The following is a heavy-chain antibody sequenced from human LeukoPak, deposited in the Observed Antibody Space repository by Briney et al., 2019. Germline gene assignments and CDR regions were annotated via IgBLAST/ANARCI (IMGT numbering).Heavy chain of an antibody. CDR3: ARSRDGYNFNDAFDI. V-gene: IGHV4-39*07. CDR1: GGSISSSNYY. CDR2: IYYSGIT. D-gene: IGHD5-24*01. J-gene: IGHJ3*02. Sequence: SETLSLTCTVSGGSISSSNYYWGWIRQPPGKGLEWIGSIYYSGITYYNSSLRSRVTISVDTSKNQFSLKLSSVTAADTAVYYCARSRDGYNFNDAFDIWGQGTMVTVSS.